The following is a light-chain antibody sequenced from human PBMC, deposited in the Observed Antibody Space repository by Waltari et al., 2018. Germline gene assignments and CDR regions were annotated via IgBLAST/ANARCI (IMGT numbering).Light chain of an antibody. CDR2: WAS. CDR1: PTVFYHSNNKNY. V-gene: IGKV4-1*01. CDR3: QQYYTTPFT. Sequence: DIVLTQSPDSLAVSLGERATISCTSSPTVFYHSNNKNYLAWFQQKPGQPPNLLIYWASTRQSGVPDRFNGSGSGTDFTLTISSLQAEDVAVYYCQQYYTTPFTFGPGTQVDLK. J-gene: IGKJ3*01.